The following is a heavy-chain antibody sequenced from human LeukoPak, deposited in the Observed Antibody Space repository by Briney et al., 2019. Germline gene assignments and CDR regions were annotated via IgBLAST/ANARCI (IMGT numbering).Heavy chain of an antibody. Sequence: PGGSLRLSCTASGFTFTSYDMHWVRQGTGKGLEWVSAIGTAGDTYYPGSVRGQFTISRENAKKSLYLQMNSLRAGDTAVYYCVRGSNNYDTTGFDHWGQGTLVTVSS. CDR3: VRGSNNYDTTGFDH. V-gene: IGHV3-13*04. D-gene: IGHD2-8*01. CDR2: IGTAGDT. J-gene: IGHJ4*02. CDR1: GFTFTSYD.